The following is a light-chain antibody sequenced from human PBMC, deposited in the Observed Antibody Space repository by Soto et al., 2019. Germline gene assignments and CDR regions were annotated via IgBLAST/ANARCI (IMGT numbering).Light chain of an antibody. CDR2: GAS. Sequence: ERVRTQSPTPLSVSPRERATLSRRASQSVSSNLAWYQQKPGQAPRLLIYGASTRATGIPARFSGSGSGTEFTLTISSLQSEDFATYYCQQYNTLRTFGQGTKVDIK. CDR1: QSVSSN. CDR3: QQYNTLRT. J-gene: IGKJ1*01. V-gene: IGKV3-15*01.